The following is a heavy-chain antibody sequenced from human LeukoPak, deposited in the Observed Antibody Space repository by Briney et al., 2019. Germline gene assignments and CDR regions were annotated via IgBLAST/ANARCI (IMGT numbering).Heavy chain of an antibody. J-gene: IGHJ4*02. CDR2: IWYGGSNK. V-gene: IGHV3-33*03. CDR1: GFTFSSYG. D-gene: IGHD1-1*01. CDR3: AQGGVRYYFDY. Sequence: GGSLRLSCAASGFTFSSYGMHWVRQAPGKGLEWVAVIWYGGSNKYYADSVKGRSTISRDNAKNSLYLQMNSLRAEDTAVYYCAQGGVRYYFDYWGQGTLVTVSS.